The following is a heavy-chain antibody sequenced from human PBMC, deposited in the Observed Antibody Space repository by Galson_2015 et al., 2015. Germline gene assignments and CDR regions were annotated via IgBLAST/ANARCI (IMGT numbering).Heavy chain of an antibody. J-gene: IGHJ4*02. CDR1: GYTFSNFA. CDR3: ARTTDGYDWGTFDY. CDR2: INAGGGDT. V-gene: IGHV1-3*01. Sequence: SVKVSCKASGYTFSNFAMNWVRQAPGQRLEWMGWINAGGGDTKYSQNSQGRVTITRDTSANTAYMELSSLRSEDTAVYYCARTTDGYDWGTFDYWGQGTLVTVSS. D-gene: IGHD5-12*01.